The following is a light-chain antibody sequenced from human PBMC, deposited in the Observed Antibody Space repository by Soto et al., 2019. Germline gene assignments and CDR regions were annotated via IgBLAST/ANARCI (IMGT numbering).Light chain of an antibody. J-gene: IGKJ1*01. CDR2: KAS. V-gene: IGKV1-5*03. CDR3: QHYNSYSEA. Sequence: IQLTQSPSSLSASVGDRVTITCRASQSISSWLAWYQQKPGKAHKLLIYKASTLKSGVPSRFSGSGSGTEFTLTISSLQPDDFATYYCQHYNSYSEAFGQGTKVDIK. CDR1: QSISSW.